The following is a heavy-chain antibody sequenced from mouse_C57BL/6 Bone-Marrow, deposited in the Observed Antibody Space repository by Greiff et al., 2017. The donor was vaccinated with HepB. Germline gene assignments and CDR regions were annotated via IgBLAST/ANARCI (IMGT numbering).Heavy chain of an antibody. CDR2: ISGGGGNT. J-gene: IGHJ4*01. V-gene: IGHV5-9*01. CDR1: GFTFSSYT. Sequence: EVKLMESGGGLVKPGGSLKLSCAASGFTFSSYTMSWVRQTPEKRLEWVATISGGGGNTYYPDSVKGRVTISRDNAKNTLYLQMSSLRSEDTALYYCARREAMDYWGQGTSVTVSS. CDR3: ARREAMDY.